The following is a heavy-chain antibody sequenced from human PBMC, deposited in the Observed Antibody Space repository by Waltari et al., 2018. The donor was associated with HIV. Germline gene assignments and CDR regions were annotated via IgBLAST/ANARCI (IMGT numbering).Heavy chain of an antibody. CDR2: FCSGGST. J-gene: IGHJ4*02. V-gene: IGHV3-53*01. D-gene: IGHD5-18*01. CDR1: GFTVSSNY. Sequence: EVQLVQSGGGLIQPGGSLRLSCAASGFTVSSNYMSWVRQAPGQGLEWVSVFCSGGSTFYADSVQGRFTISRDNAKNTLFLQLNSLRAEDTAVYYCARDRGDSFFPYWGQGTPVTVSS. CDR3: ARDRGDSFFPY.